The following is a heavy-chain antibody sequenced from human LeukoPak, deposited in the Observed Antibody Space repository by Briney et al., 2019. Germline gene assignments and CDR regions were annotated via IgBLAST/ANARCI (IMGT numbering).Heavy chain of an antibody. CDR1: GGTFSSYA. CDR3: ATVMLYDYVWGSYRGGFDY. D-gene: IGHD3-16*02. Sequence: SVKVSCKASGGTFSSYAISWVRQAPGQGLEWMGRIIPIFGIANYAQKFQGRVTITADKSTSTAYMELSSLRSEDTAVYYCATVMLYDYVWGSYRGGFDYWGQGTLVTVSS. CDR2: IIPIFGIA. J-gene: IGHJ4*02. V-gene: IGHV1-69*04.